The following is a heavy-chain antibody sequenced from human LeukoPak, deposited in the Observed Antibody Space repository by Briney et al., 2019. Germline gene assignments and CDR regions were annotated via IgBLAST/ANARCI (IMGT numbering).Heavy chain of an antibody. CDR3: ARHASGSIN. J-gene: IGHJ4*02. CDR1: GFTFSSYE. D-gene: IGHD3-10*01. CDR2: ISSGGSTI. V-gene: IGHV3-48*03. Sequence: GGSLRLSCAASGFTFSSYEMNWVRQAPGKGLEWVSYISSGGSTIYYADSMKGRFTISRDNTKNSLYLQMNSLRAEDTAVYYCARHASGSINWGQGTLVTVSS.